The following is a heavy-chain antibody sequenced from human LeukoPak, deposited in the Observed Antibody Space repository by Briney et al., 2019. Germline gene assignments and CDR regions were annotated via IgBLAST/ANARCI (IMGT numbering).Heavy chain of an antibody. CDR2: IYHSGST. V-gene: IGHV4-4*02. Sequence: SETLSLTCAVSGGSISSSNWWSWVRQPPGKGLEWIGYIYHSGSTYYNPSLKSRVTISVDRSKNQFSLKLSSVTAADTAVYYCASSLWGAAAGHNWFDPWGQGTLVTVSS. D-gene: IGHD6-13*01. J-gene: IGHJ5*02. CDR3: ASSLWGAAAGHNWFDP. CDR1: GGSISSSNW.